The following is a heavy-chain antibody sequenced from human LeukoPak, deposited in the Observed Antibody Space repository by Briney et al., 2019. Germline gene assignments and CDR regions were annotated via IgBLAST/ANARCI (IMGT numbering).Heavy chain of an antibody. CDR2: IRQDGSDK. CDR1: GFDFSRHD. Sequence: GGSLRLSCVASGFDFSRHDTNWVRQAPGKGLEWVADIRQDGSDKYYVDSVKGRFIISRDNAKKSVSLHMNNLRVEDTAVYYCVVYKYILSWSAFDFWGRGTMVTVSS. J-gene: IGHJ3*01. D-gene: IGHD6-13*01. CDR3: VVYKYILSWSAFDF. V-gene: IGHV3-7*01.